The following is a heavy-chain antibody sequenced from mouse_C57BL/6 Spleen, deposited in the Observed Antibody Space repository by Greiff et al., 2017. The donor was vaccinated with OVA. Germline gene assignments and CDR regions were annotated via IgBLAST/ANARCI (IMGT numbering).Heavy chain of an antibody. Sequence: QVQLKQPGAELVKPGASVKLSCKASGYTFTSYWMQWVKQRPGQGLEWIGEIDPSDSYTNYNQKFKGKATLTVDTSSSTAYMQLSSLTSEDSAVYYCARSGGNYEYYFDYWGQGTTLTVSS. CDR3: ARSGGNYEYYFDY. CDR2: IDPSDSYT. V-gene: IGHV1-50*01. CDR1: GYTFTSYW. D-gene: IGHD2-1*01. J-gene: IGHJ2*01.